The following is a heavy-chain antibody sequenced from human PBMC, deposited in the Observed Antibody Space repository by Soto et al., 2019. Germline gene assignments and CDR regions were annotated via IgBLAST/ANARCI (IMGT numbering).Heavy chain of an antibody. CDR1: RFTFSSYS. J-gene: IGHJ5*02. D-gene: IGHD4-17*01. Sequence: PGGSLRLSCAAARFTFSSYSMNWVRQAPGKGLGWVASISSSSSYIYYADSVKGRFTISRDNPNNSPYLQIKRLRAEDTAVYYCARRSHGGDYHLPPAVDWSDPWGHGKLVTRSS. V-gene: IGHV3-21*01. CDR3: ARRSHGGDYHLPPAVDWSDP. CDR2: ISSSSSYI.